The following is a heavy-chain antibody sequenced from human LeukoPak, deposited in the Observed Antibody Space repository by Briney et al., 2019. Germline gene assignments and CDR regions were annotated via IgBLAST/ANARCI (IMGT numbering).Heavy chain of an antibody. CDR2: INPNSGGT. Sequence: ASVKVSCKASGYTFTGYYMHWVRQAPGQGLEWMGWINPNSGGTNYAQKFQGRVTMTRDTSISTAYMELSRLRSDDTAVYYCARQPGAVLRYFDWLPTGDYYFDYWGQGTRVTVSS. V-gene: IGHV1-2*02. CDR3: ARQPGAVLRYFDWLPTGDYYFDY. D-gene: IGHD3-9*01. CDR1: GYTFTGYY. J-gene: IGHJ4*02.